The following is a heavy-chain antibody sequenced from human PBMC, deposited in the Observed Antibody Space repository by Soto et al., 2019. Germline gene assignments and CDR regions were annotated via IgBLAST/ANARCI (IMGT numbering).Heavy chain of an antibody. D-gene: IGHD3-3*01. Sequence: EVQLLESGGGLVQPGGSLRLSCAASGFTFSSYAMSWVRQAPGKGLEWVSAISGSGGSTYYADSVKGRFTISRDNSKNTLYLQMNSVRAEDTAVYYCAKASVVPIFGVLIISDYYYMDVWGKGTTVTVSS. CDR2: ISGSGGST. CDR1: GFTFSSYA. J-gene: IGHJ6*03. CDR3: AKASVVPIFGVLIISDYYYMDV. V-gene: IGHV3-23*01.